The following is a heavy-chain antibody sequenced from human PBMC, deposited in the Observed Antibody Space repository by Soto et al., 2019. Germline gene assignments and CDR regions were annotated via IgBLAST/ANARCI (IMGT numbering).Heavy chain of an antibody. CDR1: GYTFTSYG. V-gene: IGHV1-18*01. D-gene: IGHD3-3*01. Sequence: VKVSCKASGYTFTSYGISWVRQAPGQGLEWMGWISAYNGNTNYAQKLQGRVTMTTDTSTSTAYMELRSLRSDDTAVYYCARNYDFWSGYYGLDYWGQGTLVTVSS. CDR2: ISAYNGNT. CDR3: ARNYDFWSGYYGLDY. J-gene: IGHJ4*02.